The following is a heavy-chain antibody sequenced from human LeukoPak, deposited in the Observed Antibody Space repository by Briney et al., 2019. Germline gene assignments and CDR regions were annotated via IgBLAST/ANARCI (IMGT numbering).Heavy chain of an antibody. Sequence: SQTLSLTCTVSGGSISSGDYYWSWIRQPPGKGLEWIGYIYYSGSTYYNSSLKSRVTISVDTSKSQFSLKLSSVTAADTAVYYCARVVVARFDYWGQGTLVTVSS. CDR3: ARVVVARFDY. CDR2: IYYSGST. CDR1: GGSISSGDYY. V-gene: IGHV4-30-4*01. J-gene: IGHJ4*02. D-gene: IGHD2-15*01.